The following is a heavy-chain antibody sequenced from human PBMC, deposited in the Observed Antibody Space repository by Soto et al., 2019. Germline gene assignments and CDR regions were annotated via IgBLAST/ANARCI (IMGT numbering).Heavy chain of an antibody. V-gene: IGHV1-69*01. CDR3: ARDRCSGGSCYSNGWFDP. D-gene: IGHD2-15*01. J-gene: IGHJ5*02. Sequence: QVQLVQSGAEVKKPGSSVKVSCKASGGTFNNYAISWVRQAPGQGLEWMGGIIPVFGTAHYAQKFQGRVTITADESTSTAYRELSSLRSEDTAMYYCARDRCSGGSCYSNGWFDPWGQGTLVTVSS. CDR1: GGTFNNYA. CDR2: IIPVFGTA.